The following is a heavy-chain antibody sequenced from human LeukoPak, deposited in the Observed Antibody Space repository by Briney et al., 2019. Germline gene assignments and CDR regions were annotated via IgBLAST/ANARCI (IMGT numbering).Heavy chain of an antibody. CDR1: GFTVSSNY. CDR3: AKGYYYDSSGYPFDY. Sequence: GGSLRLSCAASGFTVSSNYMSWVRQAPGKGLEWVSVIYSGGSTYYADSVKGRFTISRDNSKNTLYLQMNSLRAEDTAVYYCAKGYYYDSSGYPFDYWGQGTLVTVSS. V-gene: IGHV3-66*01. D-gene: IGHD3-22*01. J-gene: IGHJ4*02. CDR2: IYSGGST.